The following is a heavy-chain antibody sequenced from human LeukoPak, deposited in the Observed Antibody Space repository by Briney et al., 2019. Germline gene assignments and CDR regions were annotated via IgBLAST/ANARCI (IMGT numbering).Heavy chain of an antibody. CDR2: IKPDGSEK. CDR3: ASTITSFRGMIYYGMDV. CDR1: GFIFSTYY. Sequence: GGSLRLSCAASGFIFSTYYMSWVRQAPGKGLEWVAIIKPDGSEKYSVDSVKGRFAISRDNTKKSLYLQMNSLRAEDTAVYYCASTITSFRGMIYYGMDVWSKGTTVTVSS. V-gene: IGHV3-7*03. D-gene: IGHD3-10*01. J-gene: IGHJ6*04.